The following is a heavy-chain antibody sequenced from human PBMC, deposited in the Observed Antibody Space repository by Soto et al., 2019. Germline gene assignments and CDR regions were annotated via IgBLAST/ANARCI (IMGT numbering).Heavy chain of an antibody. CDR2: MNPNSGNT. V-gene: IGHV1-8*01. CDR1: GYTFTSYD. Sequence: ASVKVSCKASGYTFTSYDINWVRQATGQGLEWMGWMNPNSGNTGYAQKFQGRVTMTRNTSISTAYMELSSLRSEDTAVYYCARGHSSSPLTEDYWGQATLVTVSS. J-gene: IGHJ4*02. CDR3: ARGHSSSPLTEDY. D-gene: IGHD6-6*01.